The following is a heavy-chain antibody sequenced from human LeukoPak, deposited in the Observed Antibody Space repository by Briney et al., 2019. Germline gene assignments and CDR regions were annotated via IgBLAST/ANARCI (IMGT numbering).Heavy chain of an antibody. CDR2: IISSSSTI. V-gene: IGHV3-48*04. CDR3: ARDLRVSGYSSSWFSPDY. CDR1: GFTFSSYS. J-gene: IGHJ4*02. D-gene: IGHD6-13*01. Sequence: GGSLRLSCAASGFTFSSYSMNWVRQAPGKGLEWVSNIISSSSTIYYADSVKGRFTISRDNAKNSLYLQMNSLRAEDTAVYYCARDLRVSGYSSSWFSPDYWGQGTLVTVSS.